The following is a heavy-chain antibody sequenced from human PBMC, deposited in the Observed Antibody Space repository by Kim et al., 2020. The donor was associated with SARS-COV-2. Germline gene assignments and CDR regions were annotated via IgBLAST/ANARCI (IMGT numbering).Heavy chain of an antibody. CDR3: ARRAAGTYYFDY. D-gene: IGHD6-13*01. Sequence: HTLTSRGTTSVDTSKNQFSLKLSSVTAADTAVYYCARRAAGTYYFDYWGQGTLVTVSS. V-gene: IGHV4-4*07. J-gene: IGHJ4*02.